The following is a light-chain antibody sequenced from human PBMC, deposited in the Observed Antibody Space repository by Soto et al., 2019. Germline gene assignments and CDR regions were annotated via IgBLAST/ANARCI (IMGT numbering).Light chain of an antibody. V-gene: IGKV3-20*01. CDR3: QQYDSSLLT. CDR1: QSVTSNY. Sequence: EIVLTQSPGTLSVAPEERATLSCRASQSVTSNYLAWYQQRPGQAPRLLIYGVSNRATGIPDRFSGSGSGTDFTLTISRLEPEDFAVYYCQQYDSSLLTFGGGTKVDIK. CDR2: GVS. J-gene: IGKJ4*01.